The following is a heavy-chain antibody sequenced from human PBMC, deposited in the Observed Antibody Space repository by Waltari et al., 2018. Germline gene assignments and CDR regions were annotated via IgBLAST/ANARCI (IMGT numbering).Heavy chain of an antibody. Sequence: EVQLVESGGGLVQPGGSLRLSCAASGFTFSSYWMHWVRQAPGKGLEWVSGISWNSGSIGYADSVKGRFTISRDNAKNSLYLQMNSLRAEDTALYYCAKASYDSSAFDIWGQGTMVTVSS. D-gene: IGHD3-22*01. CDR2: ISWNSGSI. V-gene: IGHV3-9*01. J-gene: IGHJ3*02. CDR1: GFTFSSYW. CDR3: AKASYDSSAFDI.